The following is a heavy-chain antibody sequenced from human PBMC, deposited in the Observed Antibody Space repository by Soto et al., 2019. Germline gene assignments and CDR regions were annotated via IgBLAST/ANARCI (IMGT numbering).Heavy chain of an antibody. CDR1: GLTLSSYW. CDR3: ARDRYYDSSGYYYLYFDY. V-gene: IGHV3-48*01. J-gene: IGHJ4*02. CDR2: IGIGSSTK. Sequence: HPGGSLRLSCAASGLTLSSYWMHWVRQDPGKGLEWVSYIGIGSSTKYYADSVKGRFTISRDNAKNSLYLQMNSLRAEDTAVYYCARDRYYDSSGYYYLYFDYWGQGTLVTVSS. D-gene: IGHD3-22*01.